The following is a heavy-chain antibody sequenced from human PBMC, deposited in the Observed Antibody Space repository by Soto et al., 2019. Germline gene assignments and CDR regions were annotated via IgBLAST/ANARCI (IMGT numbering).Heavy chain of an antibody. CDR1: GFTFSSYA. J-gene: IGHJ6*03. CDR3: AKVNKYDFWSGSIPKTPDYVGYMDV. Sequence: PGGSLRLSCAASGFTFSSYAMSWVRQAPGKGLEWVSAISGSGGSTYYADSVKGRFTISRDNSKNTLYLQMNSLRAEDTAVYYCAKVNKYDFWSGSIPKTPDYVGYMDVWGKGTTVTVSS. CDR2: ISGSGGST. V-gene: IGHV3-23*01. D-gene: IGHD3-3*01.